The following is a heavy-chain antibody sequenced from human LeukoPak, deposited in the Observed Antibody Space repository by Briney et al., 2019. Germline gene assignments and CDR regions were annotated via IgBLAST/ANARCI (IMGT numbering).Heavy chain of an antibody. Sequence: PGGSLRLSCAASGFTFSSYWMNWVRQAPGRGLEWLANLKQDGSEEHYVDSVKGRFTISRDNAKNSLYLQMNSLRAEDTAVYYCARVPRQYYYGSGWIGQSYGMDVWGQGTTVTVSS. CDR3: ARVPRQYYYGSGWIGQSYGMDV. CDR1: GFTFSSYW. J-gene: IGHJ6*02. V-gene: IGHV3-7*01. CDR2: LKQDGSEE. D-gene: IGHD3-10*01.